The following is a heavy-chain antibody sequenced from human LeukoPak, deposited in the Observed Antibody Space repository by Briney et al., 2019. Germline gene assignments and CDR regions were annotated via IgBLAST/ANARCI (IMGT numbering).Heavy chain of an antibody. D-gene: IGHD6-19*01. CDR3: ARGYGAVAGTFYYYYYMYV. CDR2: TNPNSGNT. V-gene: IGHV1-8*01. J-gene: IGHJ6*03. CDR1: GYTFTSYD. Sequence: SVTVSRKASGYTFTSYDIDWERPATGQGLAWMGWTNPNSGNTGYAQKFQGRVTMTSTTSISTAYMELRRLRSEDTAVYYCARGYGAVAGTFYYYYYMYVWGKGTTVTASS.